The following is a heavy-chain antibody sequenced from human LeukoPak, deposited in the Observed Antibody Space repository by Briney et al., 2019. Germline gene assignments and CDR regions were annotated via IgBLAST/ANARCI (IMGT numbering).Heavy chain of an antibody. J-gene: IGHJ1*01. V-gene: IGHV3-7*01. CDR3: ARDSYYDYVWGSYRLEYFQH. CDR1: GFTFSSYW. CDR2: IRQDGSEK. Sequence: PGGSLRLSCAASGFTFSSYWMSWVRQAPGKGLEWVANIRQDGSEKYYVDSVKGRFTISRDNAKNSLYLQMNSLRAEDTAVYYCARDSYYDYVWGSYRLEYFQHWGQGTLVTVSS. D-gene: IGHD3-16*02.